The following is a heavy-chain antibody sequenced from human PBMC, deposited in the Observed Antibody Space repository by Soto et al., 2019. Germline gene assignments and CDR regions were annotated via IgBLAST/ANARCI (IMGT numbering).Heavy chain of an antibody. J-gene: IGHJ6*03. CDR1: GFTFSSAW. V-gene: IGHV3-15*01. D-gene: IGHD4-17*01. Sequence: KTGGSLRLSCAASGFTFSSAWMTWVRQAPGKGLEWVGRIKSKTDDGTTDYAAPVKGRFTISRDDSKNTLYLQMNSLKNEDTAVYYCTTTALDYGDHEIKYYMDVWGKGTTVTVSS. CDR3: TTTALDYGDHEIKYYMDV. CDR2: IKSKTDDGTT.